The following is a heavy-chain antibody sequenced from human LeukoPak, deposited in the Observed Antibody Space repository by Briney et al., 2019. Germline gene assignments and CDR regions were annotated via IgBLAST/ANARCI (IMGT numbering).Heavy chain of an antibody. CDR1: GFTVSSNY. Sequence: GGSLRLSCAASGFTVSSNYMSWVRQAPGKGLEWVSVIYSGGATYYADTVKGRFTISRDNSENTLYLQMNSLRAEDTAVYYCARRPGAAFDIWGQGTMVTVSS. V-gene: IGHV3-53*01. J-gene: IGHJ3*02. CDR3: ARRPGAAFDI. CDR2: IYSGGAT. D-gene: IGHD1-14*01.